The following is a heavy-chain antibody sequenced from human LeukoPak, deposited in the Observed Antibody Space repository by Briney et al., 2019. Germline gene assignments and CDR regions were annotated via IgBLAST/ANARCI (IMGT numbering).Heavy chain of an antibody. Sequence: GGPVKVSCKASGYTFTSYGISWVRQAPGQGLEWMGWISAYNGNTNYAQKLQGRVTMTTDTSTSTAYMELRSLRSDDTAVYYCARAPEFYGDYGRYFDYWGQGTLVTVSS. CDR2: ISAYNGNT. CDR1: GYTFTSYG. J-gene: IGHJ4*02. V-gene: IGHV1-18*01. CDR3: ARAPEFYGDYGRYFDY. D-gene: IGHD4-17*01.